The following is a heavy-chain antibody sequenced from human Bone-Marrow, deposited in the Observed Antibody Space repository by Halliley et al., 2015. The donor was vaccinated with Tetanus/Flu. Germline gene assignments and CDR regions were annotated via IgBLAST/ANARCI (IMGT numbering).Heavy chain of an antibody. V-gene: IGHV3-23*01. CDR3: VKNKRAAVPATGGASVYYFEY. CDR2: LSGSGGTP. Sequence: SLRLSCAASGFTFSSFAMSWVRQSPGKGLEWLSVLSGSGGTPYYADSVRGRFTISRDNSRNTLFLQMNSLRAEDAAVYYCVKNKRAAVPATGGASVYYFEYWGRGTLVTVSS. CDR1: GFTFSSFA. D-gene: IGHD6-19*01. J-gene: IGHJ4*02.